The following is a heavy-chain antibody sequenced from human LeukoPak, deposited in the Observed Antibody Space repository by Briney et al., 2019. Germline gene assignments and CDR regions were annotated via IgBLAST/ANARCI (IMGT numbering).Heavy chain of an antibody. CDR3: ARHARGYSFGAWFAP. CDR1: GGSVNSSY. V-gene: IGHV4-59*02. J-gene: IGHJ5*02. D-gene: IGHD5-12*01. CDR2: ISNSGST. Sequence: SETLSLTCTVPGGSVNSSYWSWVRQPPANGLEWIGFISNSGSTNYSPSFTRRLTISVDTSKNQVSLRLTSVTAADTAAYYCARHARGYSFGAWFAPSGQGVLLTVYS.